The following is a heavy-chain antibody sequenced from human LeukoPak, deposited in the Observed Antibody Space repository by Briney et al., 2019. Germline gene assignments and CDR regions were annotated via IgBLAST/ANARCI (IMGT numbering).Heavy chain of an antibody. CDR3: ARGDILTGYYRNDAFDI. J-gene: IGHJ3*02. CDR2: INHSGST. Sequence: SETLSLTCAVYGGSFSGYYWSWIRQPPGKGLEWIGEINHSGSTNYNPSLKSRVTISVDTSKNQFSLKLSSVTAADTAVYYCARGDILTGYYRNDAFDIWGQGTVVTVSS. CDR1: GGSFSGYY. V-gene: IGHV4-34*01. D-gene: IGHD3-9*01.